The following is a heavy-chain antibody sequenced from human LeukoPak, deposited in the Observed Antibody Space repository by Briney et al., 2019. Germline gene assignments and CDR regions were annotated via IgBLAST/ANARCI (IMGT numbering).Heavy chain of an antibody. J-gene: IGHJ4*02. CDR3: AISGYYSNFDY. V-gene: IGHV4-34*01. D-gene: IGHD3-22*01. CDR2: INHSGST. CDR1: GGSFSGYY. Sequence: SETLSLTCAVYGGSFSGYYWSWIRQPPGKGLEWIGEINHSGSTNYNPSLKSRVTISVDTSKNQLSLKLSSVTAADTAVYYCAISGYYSNFDYWGQGTLVTVSS.